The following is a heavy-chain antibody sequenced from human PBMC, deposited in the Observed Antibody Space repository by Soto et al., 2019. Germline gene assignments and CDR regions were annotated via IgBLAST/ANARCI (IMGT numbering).Heavy chain of an antibody. Sequence: PSETLSLTCTVSGGSISSNYWSWIRQPPGKGLEWIGYIFHSGSTTYNPSLKSRVTMSVDTSKNQFSLNLSSVTAADTAVYYCATGRISHDPDVWGQGTTDTVSS. J-gene: IGHJ6*02. CDR3: ATGRISHDPDV. D-gene: IGHD3-16*02. CDR1: GGSISSNY. V-gene: IGHV4-59*01. CDR2: IFHSGST.